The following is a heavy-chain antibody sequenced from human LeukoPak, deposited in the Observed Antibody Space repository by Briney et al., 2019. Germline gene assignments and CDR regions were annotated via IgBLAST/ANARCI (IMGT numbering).Heavy chain of an antibody. CDR2: IYHSGST. D-gene: IGHD3-10*01. Sequence: PSETLSLTCAVSGGSISSSNWWSWVRQPPGKGLEWIGEIYHSGSTNYNPSLTSRVTISVDKSKNQFSLKLSSVTAADTAVYFCARDSRVRGVLGVAFDIWGQGTMVTVSS. J-gene: IGHJ3*02. CDR1: GGSISSSNW. CDR3: ARDSRVRGVLGVAFDI. V-gene: IGHV4-4*02.